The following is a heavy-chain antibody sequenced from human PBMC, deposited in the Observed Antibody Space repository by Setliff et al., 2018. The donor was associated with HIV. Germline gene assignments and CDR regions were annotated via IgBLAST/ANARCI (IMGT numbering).Heavy chain of an antibody. CDR3: ARYAASGTGWFDP. Sequence: ASVKVSCKASGYDFTAYAISWVRQAPGQGLEWMGRIGGDNANIKFAQNFQGRVTMTTDTSTNTAYLELTSLRSDDTAVYYCARYAASGTGWFDPWGQGTQVTVSS. CDR2: IGGDNANI. V-gene: IGHV1-18*01. D-gene: IGHD2-8*02. CDR1: GYDFTAYA. J-gene: IGHJ5*02.